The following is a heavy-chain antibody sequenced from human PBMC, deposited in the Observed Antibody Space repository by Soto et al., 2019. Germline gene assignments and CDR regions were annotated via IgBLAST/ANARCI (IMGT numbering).Heavy chain of an antibody. CDR1: GGSFSTYA. D-gene: IGHD1-26*01. J-gene: IGHJ6*02. CDR2: IIPIFDKP. CDR3: ARAKDRAELGGNYYYIMDV. V-gene: IGHV1-69*12. Sequence: QVQLVQSGTEVRKPGSSVKVSCKAPGGSFSTYAISWVRQAPGQGLEWMGGIIPIFDKPDYGQKFQGRLTITADESTTTAYMELSNQRSEDTAMYYCARAKDRAELGGNYYYIMDVWGQGTTVAVSS.